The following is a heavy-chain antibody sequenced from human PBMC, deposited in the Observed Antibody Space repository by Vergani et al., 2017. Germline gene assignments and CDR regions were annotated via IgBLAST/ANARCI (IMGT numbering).Heavy chain of an antibody. CDR1: GYSFTSYW. V-gene: IGHV5-51*01. J-gene: IGHJ5*02. D-gene: IGHD3-10*01. CDR2: IHPGDSDT. Sequence: EVQLVQSGAEVKKPGESLKISCKGSGYSFTSYWNGWVRQMPGKGLEWMGIIHPGDSDTRYSPSFQGQVTIPADKSISTAYLQWSSLKPSDTVMYYCARHSITMVRGVIISGWFDPWSQGPLVTVSS. CDR3: ARHSITMVRGVIISGWFDP.